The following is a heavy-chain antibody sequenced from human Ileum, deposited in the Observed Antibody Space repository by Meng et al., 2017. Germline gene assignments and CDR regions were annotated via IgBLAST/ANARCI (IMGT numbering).Heavy chain of an antibody. V-gene: IGHV4-59*01. J-gene: IGHJ4*02. D-gene: IGHD2-15*01. Sequence: QVHVQESGPGLVKPSETLSLTCSVSNASINNYYWSWVLRPPGKGLEWFGYSHYTGTANYNPSLRGRVAISVDTSKNQVSLRVTSVTAADTAIYFCARGYCSGDNCYKTPGFWGQGTLVTVSS. CDR3: ARGYCSGDNCYKTPGF. CDR2: SHYTGTA. CDR1: NASINNYY.